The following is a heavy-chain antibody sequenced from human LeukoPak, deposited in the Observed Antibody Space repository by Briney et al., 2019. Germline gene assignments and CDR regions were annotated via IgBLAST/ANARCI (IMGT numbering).Heavy chain of an antibody. V-gene: IGHV4-59*07. Sequence: AVTLSLLRAVSGVFHRLLYWSWIRQPPGKGLEGIGYIYYSGSTNFNPALKSRVTISVDTSKNQFSLKLSSVTAADTAVFYCARSVVGGSAIGYWGQGTLVTVSS. CDR3: ARSVVGGSAIGY. CDR2: IYYSGST. J-gene: IGHJ4*02. CDR1: GVFHRLLY. D-gene: IGHD1-26*01.